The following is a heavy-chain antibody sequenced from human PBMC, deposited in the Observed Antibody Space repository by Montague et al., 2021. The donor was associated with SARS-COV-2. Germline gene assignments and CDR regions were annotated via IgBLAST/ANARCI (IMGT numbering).Heavy chain of an antibody. Sequence: CAISGDSVWSNTAAWNWIRQSPSGGLEWLGRTNYRSKWTSDYATSVEGRISIDPDTSKNQFFLHLRSVTPEDTGVYYCVRDTGSAWAGFDAWGQGTLVTVSS. D-gene: IGHD4-17*01. CDR1: GDSVWSNTAA. CDR2: TNYRSKWTS. J-gene: IGHJ4*02. V-gene: IGHV6-1*01. CDR3: VRDTGSAWAGFDA.